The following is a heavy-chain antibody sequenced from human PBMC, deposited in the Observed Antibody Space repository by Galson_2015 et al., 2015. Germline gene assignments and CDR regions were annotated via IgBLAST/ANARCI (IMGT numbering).Heavy chain of an antibody. D-gene: IGHD3-16*01. V-gene: IGHV3-53*01. CDR1: GFTVSSNY. CDR3: ARDQGGDCHPDL. J-gene: IGHJ2*01. CDR2: IYRGGTT. Sequence: SLRLSCAASGFTVSSNYMSWVRQAPGKGLEWVSVIYRGGTTYYAGSVKGRFTISRDTSKNTLYLQMNSLRADDAAVYYCARDQGGDCHPDLWGRGALAIASS.